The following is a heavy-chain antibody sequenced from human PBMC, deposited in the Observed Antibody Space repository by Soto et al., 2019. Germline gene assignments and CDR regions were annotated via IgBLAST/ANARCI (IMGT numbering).Heavy chain of an antibody. J-gene: IGHJ6*02. V-gene: IGHV3-9*01. CDR1: GFIFDDYA. Sequence: GGSLRLSCAASGFIFDDYAMHWVRQVPGKGLEWVSAISWNSGTIAYADSVKGRFTISRDNAKNSLYLQMNSLGSEDTALYYCAKDREGSSGWYGMDVWRQGTTVTVSS. CDR2: ISWNSGTI. CDR3: AKDREGSSGWYGMDV. D-gene: IGHD3-22*01.